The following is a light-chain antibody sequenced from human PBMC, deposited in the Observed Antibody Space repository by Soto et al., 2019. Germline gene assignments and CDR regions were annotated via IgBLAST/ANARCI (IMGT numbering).Light chain of an antibody. Sequence: LFTPSSDPLSVSLGASASLSCRASQRVYSNLAWYQRRPGQAPRLLSYGASTRATGVPARFSGRGSGTEFTLTISSLQSEDFAVYYCQQYTNWPPNTCGQMTLLEI. CDR1: QRVYSN. V-gene: IGKV3-15*01. CDR3: QQYTNWPPNT. J-gene: IGKJ5*01. CDR2: GAS.